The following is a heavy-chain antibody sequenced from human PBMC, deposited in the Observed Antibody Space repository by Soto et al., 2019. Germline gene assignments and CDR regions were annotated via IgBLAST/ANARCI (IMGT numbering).Heavy chain of an antibody. V-gene: IGHV3-23*01. Sequence: EVQLSESGGGLVQPGGSLRVSCAASGFTFSTYAMSWVRQAPGKGLEWVSAIGGSAESAYYVDSVKGRFPISRDNSKNTVYLQMNSLRAEDTAVYYCAVHCSTSSCSYWGQGTLVTVSS. CDR2: IGGSAESA. J-gene: IGHJ4*02. CDR3: AVHCSTSSCSY. D-gene: IGHD2-2*01. CDR1: GFTFSTYA.